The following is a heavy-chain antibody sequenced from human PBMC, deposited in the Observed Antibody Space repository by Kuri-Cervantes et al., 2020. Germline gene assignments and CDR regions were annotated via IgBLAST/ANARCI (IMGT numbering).Heavy chain of an antibody. J-gene: IGHJ4*02. CDR1: GGSLNNNIYN. CDR2: IYYSGST. V-gene: IGHV4-39*07. D-gene: IGHD5-24*01. CDR3: ARIWRDGYNLCVDY. Sequence: GSLRLSCTVSGGSLNNNIYNWAWIRQPPGKGLEWIGSIYYSGSTYYNPSLKSRVTISVDTSKNQFSLKLSSVTAADTAVYYCARIWRDGYNLCVDYWGQGTLVTVSS.